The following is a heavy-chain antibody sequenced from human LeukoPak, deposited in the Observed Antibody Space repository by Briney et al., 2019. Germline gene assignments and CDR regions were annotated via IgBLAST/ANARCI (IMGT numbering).Heavy chain of an antibody. CDR3: ARQNDYIYDY. CDR2: IYSGGST. V-gene: IGHV3-53*01. J-gene: IGHJ4*02. D-gene: IGHD4-11*01. Sequence: PGGSLRLSCAASGFTVSNNYMSWVRQAPGKGLEWVSVIYSGGSTYYADSVKGRFTISRDNSRNTLYLQMDSLRAEDTAVYYCARQNDYIYDYWGQGTLVTVSS. CDR1: GFTVSNNY.